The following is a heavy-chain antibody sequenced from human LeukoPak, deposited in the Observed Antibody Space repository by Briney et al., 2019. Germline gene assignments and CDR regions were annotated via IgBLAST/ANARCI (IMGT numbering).Heavy chain of an antibody. J-gene: IGHJ6*04. CDR2: INPNSGGP. Sequence: ASVKVSCKASGYTFTGYYIHWVRQAPGQGLEWMGWINPNSGGPNYAQNFQGRVTMTRDTSISTAYMELSRLTSDDTAVYYCAKATVLTSLDVWGKGTTVTISS. CDR3: AKATVLTSLDV. V-gene: IGHV1-2*02. CDR1: GYTFTGYY. D-gene: IGHD4-17*01.